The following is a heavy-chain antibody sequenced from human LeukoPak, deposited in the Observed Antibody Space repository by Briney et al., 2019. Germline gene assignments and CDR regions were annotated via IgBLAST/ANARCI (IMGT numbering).Heavy chain of an antibody. CDR2: MSYDGSNK. J-gene: IGHJ6*02. D-gene: IGHD5-18*01. Sequence: GRSLRLSCAASGFTFSSYGMHWVRQAPGKGLEWVAVMSYDGSNKYYADSVKGRFTISRDNSKNTLYLQMNSLRAEDTAVYYCAKGYSYGYSYGMDVWGQGTTVTVSS. CDR1: GFTFSSYG. V-gene: IGHV3-30*18. CDR3: AKGYSYGYSYGMDV.